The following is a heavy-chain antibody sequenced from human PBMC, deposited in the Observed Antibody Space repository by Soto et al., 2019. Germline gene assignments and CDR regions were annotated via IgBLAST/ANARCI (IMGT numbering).Heavy chain of an antibody. D-gene: IGHD1-26*01. Sequence: GGSLRLSCAASGFTFSSYGMHWVRQAPGKGLEWVAVIWYDGSNKYYGDSVRGRFTISRDNSKNKLYLQMNSLRAEDTAVYYCARDLAHLPTYGMDVWGQGTTVTVSS. CDR2: IWYDGSNK. CDR3: ARDLAHLPTYGMDV. V-gene: IGHV3-33*01. J-gene: IGHJ6*02. CDR1: GFTFSSYG.